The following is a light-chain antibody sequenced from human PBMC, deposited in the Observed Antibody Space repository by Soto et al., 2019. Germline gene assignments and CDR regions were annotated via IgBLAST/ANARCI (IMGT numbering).Light chain of an antibody. J-gene: IGKJ1*01. CDR3: QQYSIWRT. CDR1: QNVSSTY. CDR2: DAS. V-gene: IGKV3D-15*01. Sequence: EIVLTQSPGTLSLSPGERATLSCRASQNVSSTYLAWYQQKPGQAPKLLIYDASTRATGIPARFSGSGSGTEFTLTISSLQSEDFAVYYCQQYSIWRTFGQGAKVDIK.